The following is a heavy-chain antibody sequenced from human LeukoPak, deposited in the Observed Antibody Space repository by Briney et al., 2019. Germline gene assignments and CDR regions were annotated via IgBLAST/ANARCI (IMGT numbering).Heavy chain of an antibody. CDR2: INSDGSGT. CDR1: GFTFSAFW. Sequence: GGSLRLSCAASGFTFSAFWMHWVRQAPGKGLVWVSHINSDGSGTRYADSVKGRFTISRDNARNTLYLQMNSLRAEDTAVYYCARGRVFDTSGYSVDYWGQGTLVIVSS. J-gene: IGHJ4*02. V-gene: IGHV3-74*01. D-gene: IGHD3-22*01. CDR3: ARGRVFDTSGYSVDY.